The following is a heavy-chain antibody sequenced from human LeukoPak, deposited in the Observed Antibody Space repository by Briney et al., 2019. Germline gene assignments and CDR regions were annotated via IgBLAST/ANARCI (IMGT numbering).Heavy chain of an antibody. V-gene: IGHV3-30*02. J-gene: IGHJ6*03. Sequence: PGGSLRLSCAASGFTFSNYGMHWVRQAPGKGLEWVAFIRSDGSNKYYADSVKGRFTISRDNAKNSLYLQMNSLRAEDTAVYYCARAMMVRGSTDYYYYYYMDVWGKGTTVTVSS. CDR1: GFTFSNYG. CDR3: ARAMMVRGSTDYYYYYYMDV. D-gene: IGHD3-10*01. CDR2: IRSDGSNK.